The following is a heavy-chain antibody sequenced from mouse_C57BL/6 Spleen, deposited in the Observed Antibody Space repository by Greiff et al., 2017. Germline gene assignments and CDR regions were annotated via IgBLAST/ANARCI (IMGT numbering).Heavy chain of an antibody. CDR2: IYPGSGST. D-gene: IGHD1-1*01. J-gene: IGHJ4*01. CDR1: GYTFTSYW. Sequence: QVQLQQPGAELVKPGASVKMSCKASGYTFTSYWITWVKQRPGQGLEWIGDIYPGSGSTNYNEKFKSKATLTVDTSSSTAYMQLSSLTSVDSAVYSGARSPLLYGSSLYAMGYWGQGTSVTVSS. V-gene: IGHV1-55*01. CDR3: ARSPLLYGSSLYAMGY.